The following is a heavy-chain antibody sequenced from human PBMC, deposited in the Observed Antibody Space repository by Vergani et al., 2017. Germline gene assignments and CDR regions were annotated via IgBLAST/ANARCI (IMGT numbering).Heavy chain of an antibody. V-gene: IGHV3-30*18. J-gene: IGHJ4*02. Sequence: QVQLVESGGGVVQPGRSLRLSCVASGFIFSSYGIHWVRQAPGKGLEWVAVISYDGSYKYYADSVKGRFTISRDNPKNTLYLQMNSLRAEDTAVYYCAKSASYYDSSSYYYFDYWGQGTLVTVSS. CDR3: AKSASYYDSSSYYYFDY. D-gene: IGHD3-22*01. CDR1: GFIFSSYG. CDR2: ISYDGSYK.